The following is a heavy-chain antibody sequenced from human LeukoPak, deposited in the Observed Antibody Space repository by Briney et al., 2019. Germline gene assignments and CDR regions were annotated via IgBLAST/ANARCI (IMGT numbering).Heavy chain of an antibody. Sequence: GASVKVSCKASGYTFTDYYIHWVRQAPGQGLEWMGWINPHSGGTNYAQKFHGRVTLTRDTSINTVYMDLGSLRSDDTAVYYCARKIDTGENSWGQGTLVTISS. V-gene: IGHV1-2*02. CDR2: INPHSGGT. J-gene: IGHJ5*02. D-gene: IGHD2-8*02. CDR3: ARKIDTGENS. CDR1: GYTFTDYY.